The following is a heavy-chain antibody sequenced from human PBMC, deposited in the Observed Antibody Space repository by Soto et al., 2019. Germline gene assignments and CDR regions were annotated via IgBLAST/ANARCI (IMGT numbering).Heavy chain of an antibody. Sequence: GGPLRLPCAASGFTFSSYAMSWFSQAPGKGLEWVSAISGSGGSTYYADSVKGRFTISRDNSKNTLYLQMNSLRAEDTAVYYCAKDFVTGYSSSWHDYWGQGTLVTVSS. V-gene: IGHV3-23*01. J-gene: IGHJ4*02. CDR2: ISGSGGST. CDR1: GFTFSSYA. CDR3: AKDFVTGYSSSWHDY. D-gene: IGHD6-13*01.